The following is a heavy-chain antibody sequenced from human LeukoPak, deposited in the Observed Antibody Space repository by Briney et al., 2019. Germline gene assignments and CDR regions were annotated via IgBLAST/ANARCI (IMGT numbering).Heavy chain of an antibody. V-gene: IGHV3-53*01. CDR3: AKDHGLFGVVIIRDYYYGMDV. CDR2: IYSGGST. Sequence: TGGSLRLSCAASGFTVSSNYMSWVRQAPGKGLEWVSVIYSGGSTYYADSVKGRFTISRHNSKNTLYLQMNSLRAEDTAVYYCAKDHGLFGVVIIRDYYYGMDVWGQGTTVTVSS. J-gene: IGHJ6*02. CDR1: GFTVSSNY. D-gene: IGHD3-3*01.